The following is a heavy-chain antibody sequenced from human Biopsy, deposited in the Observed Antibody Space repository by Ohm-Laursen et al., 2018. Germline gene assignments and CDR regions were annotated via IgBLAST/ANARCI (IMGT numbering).Heavy chain of an antibody. CDR2: IYSGGNT. CDR1: GGSIIPSGPEN. D-gene: IGHD2/OR15-2a*01. Sequence: GTLSLTCTVSGGSIIPSGPENWSWIRQPPGQGLQYIGFIYSGGNTNYNPSLRSRVTMSVDTSKNQFSLRLNSVTAADTAVYYCARGMRTTGWPYFDYWGQGILVTVSS. CDR3: ARGMRTTGWPYFDY. J-gene: IGHJ4*02. V-gene: IGHV4-61*01.